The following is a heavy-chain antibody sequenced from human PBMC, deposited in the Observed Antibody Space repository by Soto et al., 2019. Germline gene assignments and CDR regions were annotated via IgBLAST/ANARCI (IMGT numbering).Heavy chain of an antibody. D-gene: IGHD2-15*01. V-gene: IGHV3-48*02. Sequence: PGGSLRLSCAASGFTFSSYSMNWVRQAPGKGLEWVSYISSSSSTIYYADSVKGRFTISRDNAKNSLYLQMNSLRDEDTAVYYCARDGVVVVAATPQHYYYGMDVWGQGTTVTVSS. J-gene: IGHJ6*02. CDR2: ISSSSSTI. CDR3: ARDGVVVVAATPQHYYYGMDV. CDR1: GFTFSSYS.